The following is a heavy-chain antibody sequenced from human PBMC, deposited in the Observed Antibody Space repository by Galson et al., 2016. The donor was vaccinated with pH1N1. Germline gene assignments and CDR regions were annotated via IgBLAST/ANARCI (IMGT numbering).Heavy chain of an antibody. D-gene: IGHD3-16*02. V-gene: IGHV1-18*01. CDR3: ARDECYCCI. J-gene: IGHJ4*02. CDR2: ISGYDAHT. Sequence: SVKVSCKASGYTFTNYGITWVRQAPGQGLEWMGWISGYDAHTSYAQKLQGRVTMTIDTSINTAYMELRSLRSDDTAIYFCARDECYCCIWGQGTLVTVSS. CDR1: GYTFTNYG.